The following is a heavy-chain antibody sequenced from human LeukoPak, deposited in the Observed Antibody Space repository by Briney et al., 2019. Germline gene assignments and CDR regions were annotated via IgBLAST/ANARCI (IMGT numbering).Heavy chain of an antibody. J-gene: IGHJ4*02. CDR1: GFTFSSYW. V-gene: IGHV3-7*01. D-gene: IGHD6-13*01. CDR3: AQSGSSSWYWVGYFDY. Sequence: PGGSLRLSCAASGFTFSSYWMSWVRQAPGKGLEWVANIKQDGSEKYYVDSVKGRFTISRDNAKNSLYLQMNSLRAEDTAVYYCAQSGSSSWYWVGYFDYWGQGTLVTVSS. CDR2: IKQDGSEK.